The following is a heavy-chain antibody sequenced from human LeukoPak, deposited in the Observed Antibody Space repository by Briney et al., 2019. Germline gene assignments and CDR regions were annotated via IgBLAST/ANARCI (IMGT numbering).Heavy chain of an antibody. V-gene: IGHV3-53*01. Sequence: PGGSLRLSCAASGFTVSSNYMSWVRQAPGKGLEWVSVIYSGGSTYYGDSVKGRFTISRDNSKNTLYLQMNSLRAEDTAVYYCAFGYGSGSYYLDYWGQGTLVTVSS. J-gene: IGHJ4*02. CDR1: GFTVSSNY. CDR2: IYSGGST. CDR3: AFGYGSGSYYLDY. D-gene: IGHD3-10*01.